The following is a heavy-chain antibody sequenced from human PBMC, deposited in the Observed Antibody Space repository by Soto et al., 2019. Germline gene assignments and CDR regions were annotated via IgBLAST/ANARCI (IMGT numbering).Heavy chain of an antibody. CDR3: ASHEAARLRARPYYFGY. V-gene: IGHV4-39*01. CDR2: IYYNGNT. CDR1: GGSINSSSYY. Sequence: QLQLQESGPGLVQPSETLSLTCTVSGGSINSSSYYWGWIRQPPGKGLEWIGTIYYNGNTYYNPSVRSRVTLSGDTAKNQSFLKLSSVTAAATAAYYCASHEAARLRARPYYFGYWGQGPMVTVPS. J-gene: IGHJ4*02. D-gene: IGHD6-6*01.